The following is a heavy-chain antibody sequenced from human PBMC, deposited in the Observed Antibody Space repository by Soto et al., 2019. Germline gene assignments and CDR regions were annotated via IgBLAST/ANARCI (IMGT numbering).Heavy chain of an antibody. Sequence: GGSLRLSCAASGFTFSSYSMNWVRQAPGKGLEWVSSISSSSSYIYYADSVKGRFTISRDNAKNSLYLQMNSLRAEDTAVYYCARGPSLKDLFDYWGQGTLVTVSS. D-gene: IGHD2-8*01. CDR2: ISSSSSYI. V-gene: IGHV3-21*01. CDR1: GFTFSSYS. CDR3: ARGPSLKDLFDY. J-gene: IGHJ4*02.